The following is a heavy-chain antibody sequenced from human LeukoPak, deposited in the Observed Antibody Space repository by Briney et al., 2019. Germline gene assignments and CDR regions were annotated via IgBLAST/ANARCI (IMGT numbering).Heavy chain of an antibody. CDR1: GFTFSSYE. V-gene: IGHV3-64*01. J-gene: IGHJ4*02. Sequence: GGSLRLSCAASGFTFSSYEMNWVRQAPGKGLEYVSAISSNGGSTYYANSVKGRFTISRDNPKNTLYLQMGSLRAEDMAVYYCARDPPGAVGYFDYWGQGTLVTVSS. CDR2: ISSNGGST. CDR3: ARDPPGAVGYFDY. D-gene: IGHD3-10*01.